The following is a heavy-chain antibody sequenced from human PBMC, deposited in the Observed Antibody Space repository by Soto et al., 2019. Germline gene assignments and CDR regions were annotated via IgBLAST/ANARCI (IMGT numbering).Heavy chain of an antibody. CDR1: GFTFSSYW. V-gene: IGHV3-74*01. Sequence: LRLSCAASGFTFSSYWMHWVRQAPGKGLVWVSRINSDGSSTSYADSVKGRFTISRDNAKNTLYLQMNSLRAEDTAVYYCAARLGYCSSTSCPADGVDYWGQGTLVTVSS. J-gene: IGHJ4*02. CDR3: AARLGYCSSTSCPADGVDY. D-gene: IGHD2-2*01. CDR2: INSDGSST.